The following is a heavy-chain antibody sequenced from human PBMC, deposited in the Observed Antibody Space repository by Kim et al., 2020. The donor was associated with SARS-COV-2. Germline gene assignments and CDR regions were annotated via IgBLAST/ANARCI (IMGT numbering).Heavy chain of an antibody. CDR3: ARAVRFLARGGWFDP. CDR2: INPSGGST. J-gene: IGHJ5*02. Sequence: ASVKVSCKASGYTFTSYYMHWVRQAPGQGLEWMGIINPSGGSTSYAQKFQGRVTMTRDTSTSTVYMELSSLRSEDTAVYYCARAVRFLARGGWFDPWGQGTLVTVSS. V-gene: IGHV1-46*01. CDR1: GYTFTSYY. D-gene: IGHD3-3*01.